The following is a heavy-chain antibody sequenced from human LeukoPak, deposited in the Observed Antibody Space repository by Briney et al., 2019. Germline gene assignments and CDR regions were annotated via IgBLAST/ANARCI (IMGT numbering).Heavy chain of an antibody. Sequence: SETLSLTCAVYGGSFSGYYWSWIRQPPGKGLEWIGEIKHSGSTNYNPSLKSRVTISVDTSKNQFSLKLSSVTAADTAVYYCARGRTLITIFGVVNPYYFDYWGQGTLVTVSS. J-gene: IGHJ4*02. CDR1: GGSFSGYY. CDR3: ARGRTLITIFGVVNPYYFDY. CDR2: IKHSGST. D-gene: IGHD3-3*01. V-gene: IGHV4-34*01.